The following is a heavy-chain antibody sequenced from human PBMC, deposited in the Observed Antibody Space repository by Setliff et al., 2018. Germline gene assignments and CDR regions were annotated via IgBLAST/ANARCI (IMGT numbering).Heavy chain of an antibody. CDR3: ATHAPNYYDSSGYYLRAFDI. Sequence: SETLSLTCTVSGGSVSSGSYYWSWIRQPPGKGLEWIGSIYHSGSTYYNPSLKSRVTISVDTSKNQFSLKLSSVTAADTAVYYCATHAPNYYDSSGYYLRAFDIWGQGTMVTVSS. V-gene: IGHV4-39*07. CDR1: GGSVSSGSYY. CDR2: IYHSGST. D-gene: IGHD3-22*01. J-gene: IGHJ3*02.